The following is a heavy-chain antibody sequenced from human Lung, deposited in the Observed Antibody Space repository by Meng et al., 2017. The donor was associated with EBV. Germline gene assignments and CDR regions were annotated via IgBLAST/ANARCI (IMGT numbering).Heavy chain of an antibody. Sequence: GELVKSGGEVKRPGAAVKVSCKASGGTFSRYPINWLRQAPGQGLEWMAEIHPKFATTNFAQNFQGRVTLSADESSTTVYMELTSLRSEDTAVYYCAQQLLPMGAFFQHWGQGTLVTVSS. D-gene: IGHD2/OR15-2a*01. CDR1: GGTFSRYP. CDR3: AQQLLPMGAFFQH. V-gene: IGHV1-69*01. J-gene: IGHJ1*01. CDR2: IHPKFATT.